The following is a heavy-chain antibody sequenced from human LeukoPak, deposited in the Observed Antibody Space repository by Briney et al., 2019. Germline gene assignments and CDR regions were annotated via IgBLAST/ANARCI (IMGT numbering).Heavy chain of an antibody. J-gene: IGHJ3*02. CDR1: GFTFSSYE. CDR2: ISSSGSTI. V-gene: IGHV3-48*03. Sequence: PGGSLRLSCAASGFTFSSYEMNWVRQAPGKGLEWVSYISSSGSTIYYADSVKDRFTISRDNAKNSLYLQMNSLRAEDTAVYYCARDREDYDGGAFDIWGQGTMVTVSS. CDR3: ARDREDYDGGAFDI. D-gene: IGHD3-22*01.